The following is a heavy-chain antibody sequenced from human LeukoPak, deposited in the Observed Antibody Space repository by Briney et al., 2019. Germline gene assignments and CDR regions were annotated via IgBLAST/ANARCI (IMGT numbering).Heavy chain of an antibody. Sequence: SETLSLTCTVSGGXVSSGSYSWSWIRQPPGKGLEWIGYIYYSGSTSYNPSLRSRVTISVDTSKNQFSLNLTSVTAADTAVYYCAKEEQYSYAIWGQGTLVTVSS. D-gene: IGHD5-18*01. V-gene: IGHV4-61*01. CDR1: GGXVSSGSYS. J-gene: IGHJ4*02. CDR2: IYYSGST. CDR3: AKEEQYSYAI.